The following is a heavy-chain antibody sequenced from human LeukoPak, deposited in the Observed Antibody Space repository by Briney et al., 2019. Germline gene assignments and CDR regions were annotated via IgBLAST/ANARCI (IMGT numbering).Heavy chain of an antibody. Sequence: SQTLSLTCAISGDSVSSNSAAWNWIRQSPSIGLEWLGRTYYRSKWYNDYAVSVKSRITINPDTSKNQFSLQLNSVTPEDTAVYYCARAGVGGECSGGSCYYYYYYYMDVWGKGTTVTVSS. V-gene: IGHV6-1*01. CDR2: TYYRSKWYN. CDR3: ARAGVGGECSGGSCYYYYYYYMDV. CDR1: GDSVSSNSAA. J-gene: IGHJ6*03. D-gene: IGHD2-15*01.